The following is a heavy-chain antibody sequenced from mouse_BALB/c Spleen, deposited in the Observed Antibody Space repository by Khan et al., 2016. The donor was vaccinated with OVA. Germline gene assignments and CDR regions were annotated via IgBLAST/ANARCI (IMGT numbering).Heavy chain of an antibody. CDR1: GYTFTSNT. CDR2: INPRSGYT. CDR3: ARRTTGYAMDY. V-gene: IGHV1-4*01. Sequence: VQLQESGAELARPGASVKMSCKASGYTFTSNTMHWVKQRPGQGLEWIGYINPRSGYTNYNQKFKDKATLIADKSSSTAYMQLSSLTSEDSAVYYCARRTTGYAMDYWGQGTSVTVSS. D-gene: IGHD2-14*01. J-gene: IGHJ4*01.